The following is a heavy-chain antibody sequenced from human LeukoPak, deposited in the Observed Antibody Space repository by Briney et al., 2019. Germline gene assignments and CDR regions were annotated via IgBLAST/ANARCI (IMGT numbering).Heavy chain of an antibody. Sequence: PGGSLRLSCAASGFTFSSYSMNWVRQAPGKGLEWVSYISSSSSYIYYADSVKGRFTISRDNAKNSLYLQMNSLRAEDTAVYYCAREKASYYQDAFDIWGQGTMVTVSS. CDR1: GFTFSSYS. D-gene: IGHD3-10*01. V-gene: IGHV3-21*05. J-gene: IGHJ3*02. CDR2: ISSSSSYI. CDR3: AREKASYYQDAFDI.